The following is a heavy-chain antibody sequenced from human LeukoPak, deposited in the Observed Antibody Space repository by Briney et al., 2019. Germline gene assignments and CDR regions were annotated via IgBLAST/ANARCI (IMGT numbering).Heavy chain of an antibody. CDR1: GFTFSNYA. CDR2: ISGSGVYT. J-gene: IGHJ3*02. D-gene: IGHD3-3*01. V-gene: IGHV3-23*01. Sequence: GGSLRLSCAASGFTFSNYAMSWVRQAPGKGREWVSVISGSGVYTYYTDSVEGRFTISRDNSKNTLYLQMNSLRAEDTAVYYCAKDTIFDIWGQGTMVTVSS. CDR3: AKDTIFDI.